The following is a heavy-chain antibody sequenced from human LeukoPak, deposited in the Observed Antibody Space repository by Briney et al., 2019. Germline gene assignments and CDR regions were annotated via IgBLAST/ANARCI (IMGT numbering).Heavy chain of an antibody. CDR3: TTDPDIVVVPAAGPFDP. D-gene: IGHD2-2*01. CDR1: GFTFSNAW. J-gene: IGHJ5*02. CDR2: IKSKTDGGTT. V-gene: IGHV3-15*07. Sequence: PGGSLRLSCAASGFTFSNAWMNWVRQAPGKGLEWVGRIKSKTDGGTTDYAAPVKGRFTIPRDDSKNTLYLQMNSLKTEDTAVYYCTTDPDIVVVPAAGPFDPWGQGTLVTVSS.